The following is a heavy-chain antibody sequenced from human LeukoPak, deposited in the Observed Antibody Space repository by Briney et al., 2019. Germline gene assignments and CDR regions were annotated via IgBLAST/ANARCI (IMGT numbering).Heavy chain of an antibody. J-gene: IGHJ3*02. CDR2: INSNGSST. CDR3: AEFDPINAFDI. D-gene: IGHD3-9*01. Sequence: GGSLRLSCAASGFTFSSYWMHWVRQALGKRLVWVSRINSNGSSTNYADFVKGRFTISRDNAKNMLYLQMNSLRAEDTAVYYCAEFDPINAFDIWGQGTMVTVYS. CDR1: GFTFSSYW. V-gene: IGHV3-74*01.